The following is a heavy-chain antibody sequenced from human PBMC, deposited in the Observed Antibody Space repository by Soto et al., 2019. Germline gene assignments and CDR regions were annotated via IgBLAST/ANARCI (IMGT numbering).Heavy chain of an antibody. D-gene: IGHD3-9*01. CDR3: ARAFGKNYDILPPLDY. J-gene: IGHJ4*02. Sequence: ASVKVSCKASGGTFSSYAISWVRQAPGQGLEWMGGIIPIFGTANYAQKFQGRVTITADESTSTAYMELSSLRSEDTAVYYCARAFGKNYDILPPLDYWGQGTLVTVSS. CDR1: GGTFSSYA. CDR2: IIPIFGTA. V-gene: IGHV1-69*13.